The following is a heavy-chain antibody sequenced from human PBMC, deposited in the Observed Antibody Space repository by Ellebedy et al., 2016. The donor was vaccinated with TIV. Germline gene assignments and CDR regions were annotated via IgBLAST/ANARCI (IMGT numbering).Heavy chain of an antibody. V-gene: IGHV3-74*03. CDR2: ISSEGSTT. CDR3: GRGDGSSGWYFDY. D-gene: IGHD6-19*01. CDR1: GFTFSSYW. J-gene: IGHJ4*02. Sequence: GASLKISXAASGFTFSSYWMHWVRQAPGKGLVWVSRISSEGSTTTYADSARGRFTISRDNAKNTLYLQMNSLRAEDTAVCYCGRGDGSSGWYFDYWGQGTLVTVNS.